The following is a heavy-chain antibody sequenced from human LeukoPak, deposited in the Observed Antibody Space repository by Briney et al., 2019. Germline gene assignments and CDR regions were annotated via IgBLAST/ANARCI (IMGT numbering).Heavy chain of an antibody. CDR3: ARSLVVAATLMASGDYYYYYMDV. CDR2: IYYSGST. V-gene: IGHV4-59*08. J-gene: IGHJ6*03. CDR1: GGSISSYY. D-gene: IGHD2-15*01. Sequence: PSETLSLTCTVSGGSISSYYWSWIRQPPGKGLEWIGYIYYSGSTNYNPSLKSRVTISVDTSKNQFSLKLSSVTAADTAVYYCARSLVVAATLMASGDYYYYYMDVWGKGTTVTVSS.